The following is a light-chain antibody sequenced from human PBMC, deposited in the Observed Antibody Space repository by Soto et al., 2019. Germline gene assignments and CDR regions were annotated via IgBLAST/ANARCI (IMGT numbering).Light chain of an antibody. CDR2: AAS. CDR1: QSISSY. CDR3: QQSYSTLWT. Sequence: DIRMTQSPSSLSASVGDRVTITCRASQSISSYLNWYQQKPGKAPKLLIYAASSLQSGVPSRFSGSGSGTDFTLTISSLPPEDSATYYCQQSYSTLWTFGQGTTVEIK. V-gene: IGKV1-39*01. J-gene: IGKJ1*01.